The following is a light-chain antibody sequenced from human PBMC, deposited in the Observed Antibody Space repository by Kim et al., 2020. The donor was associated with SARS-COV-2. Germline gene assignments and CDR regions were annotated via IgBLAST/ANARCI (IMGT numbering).Light chain of an antibody. Sequence: RVTISCTGNRSNIGANYDVHWYQQLPGTAPKLLIYGNTNRPSGVPDRFSGSKSGSSASLAITGLQAEDEADYFCQSYDSSLTGSVFGGGTKVTVL. J-gene: IGLJ3*02. CDR3: QSYDSSLTGSV. CDR1: RSNIGANYD. CDR2: GNT. V-gene: IGLV1-40*01.